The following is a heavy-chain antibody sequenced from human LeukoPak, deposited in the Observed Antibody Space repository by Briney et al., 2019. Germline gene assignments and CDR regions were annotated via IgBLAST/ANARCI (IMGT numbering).Heavy chain of an antibody. D-gene: IGHD5-18*01. CDR3: ARDRSPSDTAMDAFDI. CDR2: ISSSSSYI. CDR1: GFTFSSYS. V-gene: IGHV3-21*01. J-gene: IGHJ3*02. Sequence: GGSLRLSCAASGFTFSSYSMNWVRQAPGKGLEWVSSISSSSSYIYYADSVKGRFTISRDNAKTSLYLQMNSLRAEDTAVYYCARDRSPSDTAMDAFDIWGQGTMVTVSS.